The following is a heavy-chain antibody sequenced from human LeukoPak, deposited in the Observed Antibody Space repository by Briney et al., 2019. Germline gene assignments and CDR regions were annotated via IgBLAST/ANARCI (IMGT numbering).Heavy chain of an antibody. CDR1: GGTFSSYA. D-gene: IGHD2-21*02. CDR3: AGDPPYCGGDCYSSFDY. V-gene: IGHV1-69*04. Sequence: GASVKVSCKASGGTFSSYAISWVRQAPGQGLEWMGRIIPILGIANYAQKFQGRVTITADKSTSTAYMELSSLRSEDTAVYYCAGDPPYCGGDCYSSFDYWGQGTLVIVSS. CDR2: IIPILGIA. J-gene: IGHJ4*02.